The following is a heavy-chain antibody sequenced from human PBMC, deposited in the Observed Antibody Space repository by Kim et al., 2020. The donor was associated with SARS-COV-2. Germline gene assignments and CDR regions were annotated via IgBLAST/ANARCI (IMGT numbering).Heavy chain of an antibody. CDR2: IRSKAYGGTT. J-gene: IGHJ4*02. D-gene: IGHD1-7*01. V-gene: IGHV3-49*04. CDR1: GFTFGDYA. CDR3: TREGTGTAYFDY. Sequence: GGSLRLSCTASGFTFGDYAMSWVRQAPGKGLEWVGFIRSKAYGGTTEYAASVKGRFTISRDDSKSIAYLQMNSLKTEDTAVYYCTREGTGTAYFDYWGQGTLVTVSS.